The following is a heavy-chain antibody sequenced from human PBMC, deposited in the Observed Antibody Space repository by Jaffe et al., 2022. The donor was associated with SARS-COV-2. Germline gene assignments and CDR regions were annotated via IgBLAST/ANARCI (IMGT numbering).Heavy chain of an antibody. Sequence: QVQLQESGPGLVKPSQTLSLTCTVSGGSISSGSYYWSWIRQPAGKGLEWIGRIYTSGSTNYNPSLKSRVTISVDTSKNQFSLKLSSVTAADTAVYYCASSYLAGFGEFSSTGMDVWGQGTTVTVSS. CDR3: ASSYLAGFGEFSSTGMDV. V-gene: IGHV4-61*02. J-gene: IGHJ6*02. D-gene: IGHD3-10*01. CDR2: IYTSGST. CDR1: GGSISSGSYY.